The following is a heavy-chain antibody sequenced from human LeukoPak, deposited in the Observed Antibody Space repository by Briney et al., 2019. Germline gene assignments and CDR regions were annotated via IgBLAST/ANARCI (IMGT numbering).Heavy chain of an antibody. CDR1: GFTFSNYG. Sequence: GSLRLSCAASGFTFSNYGMHWVRQAPGKGLEWVAFIRYDGGNKNYADSVRGRFTISRDNAQNTLYLQINSLRVEDTAVYYCAKLVQSTDHVPLDLWGQGTVVIVSS. CDR2: IRYDGGNK. J-gene: IGHJ3*01. CDR3: AKLVQSTDHVPLDL. D-gene: IGHD3-10*02. V-gene: IGHV3-30*02.